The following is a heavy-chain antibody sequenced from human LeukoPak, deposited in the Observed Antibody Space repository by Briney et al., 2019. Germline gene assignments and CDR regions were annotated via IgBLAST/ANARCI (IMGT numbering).Heavy chain of an antibody. CDR1: GGSISSYS. D-gene: IGHD5-24*01. J-gene: IGHJ4*02. CDR3: ARTVEMATIFSVWFDY. V-gene: IGHV4-30-2*01. Sequence: PSETLSLTCTVSGGSISSYSWSWIRQPPGKGLEWIGYIYHSGSTYYNPSLKSRVTISVDRSKNQFSLKLSSVTAADTAVYYCARTVEMATIFSVWFDYWGQGTLVTVSS. CDR2: IYHSGST.